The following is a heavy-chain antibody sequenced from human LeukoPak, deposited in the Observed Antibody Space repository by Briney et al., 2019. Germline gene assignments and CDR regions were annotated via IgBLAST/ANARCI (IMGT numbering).Heavy chain of an antibody. D-gene: IGHD6-13*01. CDR1: GGSISSYY. Sequence: PSETLSLTCTVSGGSISSYYWTWIRQDPGKGLEWIGYISYSGSTYYNPSLKSRVTISVDTSKNQFSLKLSSVTAADTAVYYCARQHHEKTAIYSSSRGYCFDYWGQGTLVTVSS. CDR3: ARQHHEKTAIYSSSRGYCFDY. V-gene: IGHV4-59*04. CDR2: ISYSGST. J-gene: IGHJ4*02.